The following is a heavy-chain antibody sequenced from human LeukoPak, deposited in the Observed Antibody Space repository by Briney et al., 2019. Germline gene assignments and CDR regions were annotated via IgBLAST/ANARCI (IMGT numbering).Heavy chain of an antibody. CDR3: AKDYGAFCFDS. CDR1: GYTFTGYY. Sequence: ASVKASCKASGYTFTGYYMHWVRQAPGQGLEWMGWTIPDSGDTNYAQKFQGRVTMTRDTSISTAYMELSGLRSDDTALYYCAKDYGAFCFDSWGQGTLVTVSS. J-gene: IGHJ4*02. V-gene: IGHV1-2*02. CDR2: TIPDSGDT. D-gene: IGHD4-17*01.